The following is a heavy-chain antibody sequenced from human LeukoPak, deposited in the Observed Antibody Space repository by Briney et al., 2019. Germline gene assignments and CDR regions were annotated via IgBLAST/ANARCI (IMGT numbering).Heavy chain of an antibody. CDR3: ARDRDSSGEEYFQH. CDR2: VSQSGSTI. J-gene: IGHJ1*01. Sequence: GGSLRLSCTASGFTLSDYYMSWIRQAPGKGLEWLSYVSQSGSTIYYADSVKGRFTISRDNGKNSLYLQMNSLRAEDTGMYYCARDRDSSGEEYFQHWGQGTLVTVSS. V-gene: IGHV3-11*01. D-gene: IGHD3-22*01. CDR1: GFTLSDYY.